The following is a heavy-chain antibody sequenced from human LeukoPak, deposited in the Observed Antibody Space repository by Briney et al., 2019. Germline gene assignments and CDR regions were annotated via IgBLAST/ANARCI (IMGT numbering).Heavy chain of an antibody. V-gene: IGHV3-64*01. D-gene: IGHD1-14*01. CDR1: GFTFSSYA. CDR3: ARGEPEGDYYFDY. J-gene: IGHJ4*02. CDR2: ISSNGGST. Sequence: GGSLRLSCAASGFTFSSYAMHWVRQAPGKGLEYVSAISSNGGSTYYANSVKGRFTISRDNSKNTLYLQMGSLRAEDMAVYYCARGEPEGDYYFDYWGQGTLVTVSS.